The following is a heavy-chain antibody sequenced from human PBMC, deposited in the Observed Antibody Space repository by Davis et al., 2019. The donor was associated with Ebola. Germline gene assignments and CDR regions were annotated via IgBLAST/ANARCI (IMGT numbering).Heavy chain of an antibody. J-gene: IGHJ4*02. Sequence: AASVKVSCKASGGTFSNYDISWVRQAPGQGLEWMGGIIPIFGTTKYAQKFQGRVTITADESTRTAYMELSSLRSDDTAVYYCARVRNKQLVGSDYWGQGTLVTVSS. CDR3: ARVRNKQLVGSDY. V-gene: IGHV1-69*13. CDR1: GGTFSNYD. D-gene: IGHD6-6*01. CDR2: IIPIFGTT.